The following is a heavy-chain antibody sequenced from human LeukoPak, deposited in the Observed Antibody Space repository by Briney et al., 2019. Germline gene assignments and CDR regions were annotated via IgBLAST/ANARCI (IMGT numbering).Heavy chain of an antibody. J-gene: IGHJ4*02. V-gene: IGHV4-34*01. Sequence: SETLSLTCAVYGGSFSGCYWNWIRQPPGKGLERMGEVNHNGSRNYDPSLKSRVTISVHTSKNQSSLKLSSVTAADTAVYYCARAVAGTSYWGPGTLVTVST. D-gene: IGHD6-19*01. CDR1: GGSFSGCY. CDR3: ARAVAGTSY. CDR2: VNHNGSR.